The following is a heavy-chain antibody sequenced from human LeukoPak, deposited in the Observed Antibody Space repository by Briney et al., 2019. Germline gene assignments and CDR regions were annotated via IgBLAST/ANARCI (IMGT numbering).Heavy chain of an antibody. Sequence: GESPKISCKGSGYSFTSYWIGWVRQMPGKGLEWMGIIYPGDSDTRYSPSFQGQVTISADKSISTAYLQWSSLKASDTAMYYCAKPYSSGWNEYDAFDIWGQGTMVTVSS. CDR3: AKPYSSGWNEYDAFDI. V-gene: IGHV5-51*01. J-gene: IGHJ3*02. D-gene: IGHD6-19*01. CDR1: GYSFTSYW. CDR2: IYPGDSDT.